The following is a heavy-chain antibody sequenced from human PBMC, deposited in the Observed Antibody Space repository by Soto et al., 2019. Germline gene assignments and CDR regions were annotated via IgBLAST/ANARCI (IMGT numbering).Heavy chain of an antibody. V-gene: IGHV4-39*01. Sequence: SETLSLTCTVSGGSISRSSYYWGWIRQPPGKGLEWIGSIYYSGSTYYNPSLKSRVTISVDTSKNQFSLKLSSVTAADTAVYYCARLGVLLWFGELSPRKYFDYRGQGTLVTVSS. D-gene: IGHD3-10*01. CDR3: ARLGVLLWFGELSPRKYFDY. J-gene: IGHJ4*02. CDR2: IYYSGST. CDR1: GGSISRSSYY.